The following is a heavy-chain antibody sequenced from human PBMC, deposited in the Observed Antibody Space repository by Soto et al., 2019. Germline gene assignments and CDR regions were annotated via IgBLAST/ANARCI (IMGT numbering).Heavy chain of an antibody. CDR2: IYYSGYTKT. J-gene: IGHJ5*02. D-gene: IGHD3-3*02. CDR3: ARHSLALRKNNWFDP. Sequence: SETLSLTCTVSGGSTSSYYWSWIRQSPGKGLEWIGHIYYSGYTKTNYNPSLKSRVTISVDTSKSQFSLKLRSVTAADTALYFCARHSLALRKNNWFDPWGQGIMVTVSS. V-gene: IGHV4-59*08. CDR1: GGSTSSYY.